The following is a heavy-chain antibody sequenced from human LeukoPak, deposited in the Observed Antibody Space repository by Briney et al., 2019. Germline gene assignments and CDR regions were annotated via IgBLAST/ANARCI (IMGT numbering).Heavy chain of an antibody. D-gene: IGHD1-26*01. Sequence: PSETLSLTCTVSGGSISSSSYYWGWIRQPPGKGLEWIGYIYHSGSTYYNPSLKSRVTISVDRSKNQFSLKLSSVTAADTAVYYCARGVTVGATTPVYWGQGTLVTVSS. J-gene: IGHJ4*02. CDR3: ARGVTVGATTPVY. CDR1: GGSISSSSYY. V-gene: IGHV4-39*07. CDR2: IYHSGST.